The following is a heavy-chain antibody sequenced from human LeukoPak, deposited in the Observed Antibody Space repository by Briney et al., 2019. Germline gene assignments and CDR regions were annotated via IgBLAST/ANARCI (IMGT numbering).Heavy chain of an antibody. Sequence: GRSLRLSCAASGFTFSSYGMPWVRQAPGKGLEWVAVISYDGSNKYYADSVKGRFTISRDNSKNTLYLQMNSLRAEDTAVYYCARDQTPTVTSPYYYYGMDVWGQGTTVTVSS. D-gene: IGHD4-17*01. CDR3: ARDQTPTVTSPYYYYGMDV. CDR1: GFTFSSYG. CDR2: ISYDGSNK. J-gene: IGHJ6*02. V-gene: IGHV3-30*03.